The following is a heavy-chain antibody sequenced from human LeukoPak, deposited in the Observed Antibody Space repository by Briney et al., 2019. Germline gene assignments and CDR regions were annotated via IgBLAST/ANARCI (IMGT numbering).Heavy chain of an antibody. Sequence: GGSLRLSCAASGFTFSSYSMNWVRQAPGKGLEWVSSISGSSSYINYADSVKGRFTISRDNAKNSLYLQMNSLRAEDTAVYYCAREPSTTLSLWGQGTLVTVSS. D-gene: IGHD4-11*01. V-gene: IGHV3-21*01. CDR3: AREPSTTLSL. CDR1: GFTFSSYS. CDR2: ISGSSSYI. J-gene: IGHJ4*02.